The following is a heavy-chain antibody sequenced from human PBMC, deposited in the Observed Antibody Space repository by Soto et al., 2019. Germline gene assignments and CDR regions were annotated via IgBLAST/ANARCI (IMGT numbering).Heavy chain of an antibody. CDR2: IYYSGST. V-gene: IGHV4-61*01. CDR1: GGSVSSGSYY. CDR3: ARRRRITIFGVVTPTYGMDV. D-gene: IGHD3-3*01. J-gene: IGHJ6*02. Sequence: QVQLQESGPGLVKPSETLSLTCTVSGGSVSSGSYYWSWIRQPPGKGLEWIGYIYYSGSTNYNPSLKSRVTISVDTSKNQCSLKLSSVTAADTAVYYCARRRRITIFGVVTPTYGMDVWDQGTTVTVSS.